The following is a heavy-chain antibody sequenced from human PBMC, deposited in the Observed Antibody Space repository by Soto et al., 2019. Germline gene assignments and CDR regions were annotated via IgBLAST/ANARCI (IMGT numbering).Heavy chain of an antibody. D-gene: IGHD3-22*01. CDR2: IYYSGST. Sequence: LSLTCTVSGGSISSSSYYWGWIRQPPGKGLEWIGSIYYSGSTYYNPSLKSRVTVSVDTSKNQFSLKLSSVTAADTAVYYCARHLYYYDSSGYYPDYWGQGTLVTVSS. J-gene: IGHJ4*02. CDR1: GGSISSSSYY. CDR3: ARHLYYYDSSGYYPDY. V-gene: IGHV4-39*01.